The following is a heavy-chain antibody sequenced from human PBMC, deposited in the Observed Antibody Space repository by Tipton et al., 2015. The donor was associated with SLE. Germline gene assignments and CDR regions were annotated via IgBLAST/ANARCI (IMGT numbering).Heavy chain of an antibody. CDR2: IYYSGSA. CDR3: AREVITITDSDAFDI. V-gene: IGHV4-34*09. J-gene: IGHJ3*02. CDR1: SGSFSDYW. D-gene: IGHD2-21*01. Sequence: TLSLTCAAYSGSFSDYWWSWIRQPPGKGLEWIGYIYYSGSAFYNPSLKSRVTMSVDTSKNQFFMRLSSATAADTAVYYCAREVITITDSDAFDIWGQGTMVTVSS.